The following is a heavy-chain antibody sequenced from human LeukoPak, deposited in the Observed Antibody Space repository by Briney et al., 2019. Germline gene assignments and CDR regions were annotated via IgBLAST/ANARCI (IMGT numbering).Heavy chain of an antibody. CDR1: GFNFSSYA. V-gene: IGHV3-23*01. J-gene: IGHJ4*02. CDR3: AKAGGGWSPFDY. Sequence: GGSLRLSCAVSGFNFSSYAMSWVRQAPGKGLEWVSAMSGSGDNSYYADSVKGRFTISRDNSKNTLYLQMISLRAEDTALYYCAKAGGGWSPFDYWGQGTLVTVSS. D-gene: IGHD6-19*01. CDR2: MSGSGDNS.